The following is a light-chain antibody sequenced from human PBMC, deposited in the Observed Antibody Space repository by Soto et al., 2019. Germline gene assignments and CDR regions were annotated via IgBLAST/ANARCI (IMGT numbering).Light chain of an antibody. V-gene: IGKV3-20*01. CDR2: DAS. CDR1: QSVNSY. CDR3: QQYGDSPVT. Sequence: EIVMTQSPGTLSLSPGERATLSCRASQSVNSYLAWYQQKPGQAPRLPISDASDRATGIPDRFSGSGSGTDFTLTISGLVPEDFAVYYCQQYGDSPVTFGQGTKVDIK. J-gene: IGKJ1*01.